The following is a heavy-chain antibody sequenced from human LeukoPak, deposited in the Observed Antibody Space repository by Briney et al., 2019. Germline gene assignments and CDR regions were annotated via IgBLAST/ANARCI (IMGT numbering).Heavy chain of an antibody. Sequence: GGSLRLSCAASGFTFSSYDMNWVRQAPGKGLEWVSYISSSGSTIYYADSVKGRFTISRDNAKTSLYLQMNSLRAEDTAVYYCARVFVYGDSAYDACDIWGQGTMVTVSS. CDR2: ISSSGSTI. CDR1: GFTFSSYD. V-gene: IGHV3-48*03. D-gene: IGHD4-17*01. CDR3: ARVFVYGDSAYDACDI. J-gene: IGHJ3*02.